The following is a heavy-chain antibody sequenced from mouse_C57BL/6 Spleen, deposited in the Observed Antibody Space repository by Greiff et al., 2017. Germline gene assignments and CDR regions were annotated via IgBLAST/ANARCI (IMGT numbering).Heavy chain of an antibody. D-gene: IGHD1-1*01. CDR3: TRPYYYGSSYHAY. Sequence: VQLQQSGAELVRPGASVTLSCKASGYTFTDYAMHWVKQTPVHGLEWIGAIDPETGGTAYNQKFKGKARLTADKSSSTAYMELRGLTSEDAAVYYCTRPYYYGSSYHAYWGQGTLVTVSA. CDR1: GYTFTDYA. J-gene: IGHJ3*01. CDR2: IDPETGGT. V-gene: IGHV1-15*01.